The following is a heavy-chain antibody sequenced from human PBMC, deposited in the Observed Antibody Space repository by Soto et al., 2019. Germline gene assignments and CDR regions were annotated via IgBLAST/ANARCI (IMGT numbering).Heavy chain of an antibody. CDR2: INPNSGGT. Sequence: ASVKVSCKASGYTFTGYYMHWVRQAPGQGLEWMGWINPNSGGTNYAQKFQGRVTMTRDTSISTAYMELSRLRSDDTAVYYCARDFSSGWPSGWFDPWGQGTLVTVPQ. CDR3: ARDFSSGWPSGWFDP. J-gene: IGHJ5*02. D-gene: IGHD6-19*01. CDR1: GYTFTGYY. V-gene: IGHV1-2*02.